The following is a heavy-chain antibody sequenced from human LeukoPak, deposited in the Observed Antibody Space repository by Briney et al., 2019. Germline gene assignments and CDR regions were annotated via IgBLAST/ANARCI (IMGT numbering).Heavy chain of an antibody. CDR3: AKEWVATEGLFDY. Sequence: AGGSLRLSCAASGFTFSSYAMSWVRQAPGKGLEWVSAIRGSGGSTYYADSVKGRFTISRDNSKNTLYLQMNSLRAEDTAVYYCAKEWVATEGLFDYWGQGTLVTVSS. V-gene: IGHV3-23*01. J-gene: IGHJ4*02. CDR2: IRGSGGST. D-gene: IGHD5-12*01. CDR1: GFTFSSYA.